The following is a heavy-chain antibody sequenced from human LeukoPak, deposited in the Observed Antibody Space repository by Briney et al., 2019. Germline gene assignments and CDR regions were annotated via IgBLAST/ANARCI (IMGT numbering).Heavy chain of an antibody. D-gene: IGHD2-2*01. V-gene: IGHV1-8*01. J-gene: IGHJ4*02. Sequence: ASVTVSCKASGYTFTSYDINWVRQAAGQGREGMGWMNPNSGNTGYAQKFQGRVTMTRNTSISTAYMELSSLRSADTAVYYCARGTIRSSTSCYFYWGQGTLVTVSS. CDR3: ARGTIRSSTSCYFY. CDR1: GYTFTSYD. CDR2: MNPNSGNT.